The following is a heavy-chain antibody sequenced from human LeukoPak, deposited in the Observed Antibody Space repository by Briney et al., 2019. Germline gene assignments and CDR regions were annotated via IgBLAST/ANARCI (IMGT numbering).Heavy chain of an antibody. D-gene: IGHD6-19*01. CDR3: ARGIPVSGLVDY. CDR1: GFTFSSYS. Sequence: GGSLILSCAASGFTFSSYSMNWVRQAPGKGLEWVSSISSSSTYIYYADSVKGRFTVSRDKAKNSLSLQMNSLRTEDTAVYYCARGIPVSGLVDYWGQGTLVTVSS. V-gene: IGHV3-21*01. CDR2: ISSSSTYI. J-gene: IGHJ4*02.